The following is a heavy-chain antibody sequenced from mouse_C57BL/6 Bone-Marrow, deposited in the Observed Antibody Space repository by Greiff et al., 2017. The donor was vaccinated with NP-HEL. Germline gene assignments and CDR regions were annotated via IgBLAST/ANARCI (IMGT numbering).Heavy chain of an antibody. Sequence: DVKLVESGGDLVKPGGSLKLSCAASGFTFSSYGMSWVRQTPDKRLEWVATISSGGSYTYYPDSVKGRFTISRDNAKNTLYLQMSSLKSEDTAMYYCASPYDYDVAWFAYGGQGTLVTVSA. D-gene: IGHD2-4*01. CDR1: GFTFSSYG. J-gene: IGHJ3*01. CDR2: ISSGGSYT. V-gene: IGHV5-6*02. CDR3: ASPYDYDVAWFAY.